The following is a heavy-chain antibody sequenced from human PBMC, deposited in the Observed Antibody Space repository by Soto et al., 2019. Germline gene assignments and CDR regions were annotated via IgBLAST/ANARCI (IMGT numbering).Heavy chain of an antibody. CDR1: GFTFSMYS. J-gene: IGHJ6*02. CDR3: ARDHLILPAHDFFYGSDV. CDR2: IPQDGVDG. D-gene: IGHD2-21*02. Sequence: GGSLRLSCEVSGFTFSMYSMSWVRQSPGKGLEWVAKIPQDGVDGHYADSVRGRFIISRDNDKNSLHLQLNNLRAEDTAVYYCARDHLILPAHDFFYGSDVWGRGAAVTVSS. V-gene: IGHV3-7*03.